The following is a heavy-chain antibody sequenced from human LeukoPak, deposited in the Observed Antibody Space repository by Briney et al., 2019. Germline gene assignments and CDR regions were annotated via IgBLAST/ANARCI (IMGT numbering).Heavy chain of an antibody. CDR1: GDSVTSNRAA. CDR2: TSYRSKWYN. CDR3: AREAEITRFDY. Sequence: SQTLSLTCVISGDSVTSNRAAWHWIRQSPSRGLEWLGRTSYRSKWYNDYAVSVKSRITITPDTSKNQFSLQLNSVNPEDTAVYYCAREAEITRFDYWGQGTLVTVSS. V-gene: IGHV6-1*01. D-gene: IGHD5-24*01. J-gene: IGHJ4*02.